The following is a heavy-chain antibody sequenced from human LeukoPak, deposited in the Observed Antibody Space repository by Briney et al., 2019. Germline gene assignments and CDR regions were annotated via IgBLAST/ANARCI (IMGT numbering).Heavy chain of an antibody. V-gene: IGHV4-59*01. Sequence: SETLSLTCTVSGGSISSYYWSWIRQPPGKGLEWIGYIYYSGSTNYNPSLKSRVTISVDTSKNQFSLKLSSVTAADTAVYYCAREGPSFWSGPDYGMDVWGQGTTVTVSS. CDR2: IYYSGST. J-gene: IGHJ6*02. CDR1: GGSISSYY. CDR3: AREGPSFWSGPDYGMDV. D-gene: IGHD3-3*01.